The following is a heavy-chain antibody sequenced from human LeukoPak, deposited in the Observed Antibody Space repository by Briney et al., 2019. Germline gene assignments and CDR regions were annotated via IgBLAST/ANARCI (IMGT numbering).Heavy chain of an antibody. J-gene: IGHJ4*02. CDR1: GESLNSYY. D-gene: IGHD2-15*01. CDR3: ARGAWATRLAS. V-gene: IGHV4-34*01. CDR2: IYESGTT. Sequence: PSEILSLTCAVYGESLNSYYWSWVRQPPGEGLEWIGEIYESGTTKYNPSLKSRVAISMVPSKRQFSLRLSSVTAADTAVYYCARGAWATRLASWGLGTPVIVSS.